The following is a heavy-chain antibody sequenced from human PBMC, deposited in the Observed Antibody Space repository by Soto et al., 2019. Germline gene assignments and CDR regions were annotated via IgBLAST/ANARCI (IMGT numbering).Heavy chain of an antibody. V-gene: IGHV3-30*03. Sequence: GGSLRLSCAASGFTFSSYGMHWVRQAPGKGLEWVAVISYDGSNKYYADSVKGRFTISRDNSNNTLYLQMNSLRAEDTAVFYCARYSVLLRSGGFDAFDIWGQGTMVTVSS. CDR1: GFTFSSYG. CDR2: ISYDGSNK. CDR3: ARYSVLLRSGGFDAFDI. J-gene: IGHJ3*02. D-gene: IGHD2-15*01.